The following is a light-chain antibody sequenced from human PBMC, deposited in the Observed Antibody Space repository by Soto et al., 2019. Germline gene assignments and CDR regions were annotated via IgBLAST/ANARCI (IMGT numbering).Light chain of an antibody. CDR3: QQSYSSPYP. J-gene: IGKJ2*01. Sequence: DIQMTQSPSSLSASVGDRVTITCRASQSISTSLNWYQQKPGKAPNLLIYSTSSLQSGVPSRFSGSGSGTEFTLTISSLQPEDFATYYCQQSYSSPYPFGQGTKLEIK. CDR2: STS. CDR1: QSISTS. V-gene: IGKV1-39*01.